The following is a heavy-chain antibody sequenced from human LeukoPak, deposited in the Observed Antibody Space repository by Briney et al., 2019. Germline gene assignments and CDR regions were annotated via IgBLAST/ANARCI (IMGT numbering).Heavy chain of an antibody. CDR3: ARDYGDYADKNGMDV. Sequence: PSQTLSLTCAVSGGSISSGGYSWSWIRQPPGKGLEWIGYIYYSGSTYYNPSLKGRVTISLDTSNNQFSLKLESVTAADTAVYYCARDYGDYADKNGMDVWGQGTTVIVSS. CDR1: GGSISSGGYS. CDR2: IYYSGST. V-gene: IGHV4-30-2*05. D-gene: IGHD4-17*01. J-gene: IGHJ6*02.